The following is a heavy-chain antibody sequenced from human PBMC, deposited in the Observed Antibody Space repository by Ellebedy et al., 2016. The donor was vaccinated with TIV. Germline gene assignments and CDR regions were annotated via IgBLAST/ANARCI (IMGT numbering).Heavy chain of an antibody. CDR2: ISSDGSSK. D-gene: IGHD1-1*01. V-gene: IGHV3-30*18. J-gene: IGHJ4*02. CDR1: GFTFSTHA. Sequence: PGGSLRLSCAASGFTFSTHAMNWVRQAPGKGLEWVALISSDGSSKSYADSVKGRFTISRDNSKNTLYLQMNSLREGDTAVYYCAKRYRSYFDYWGQGTLVTVSS. CDR3: AKRYRSYFDY.